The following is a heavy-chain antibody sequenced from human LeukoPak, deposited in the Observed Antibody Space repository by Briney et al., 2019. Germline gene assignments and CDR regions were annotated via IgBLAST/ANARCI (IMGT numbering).Heavy chain of an antibody. J-gene: IGHJ4*02. CDR2: INPNTGRT. CDR1: GYTFTDHF. V-gene: IGHV1-2*02. Sequence: ASVKVSCKTSGYTFTDHFIHFMRQAPGQGLEWMGWINPNTGRTSYAQKFQGRVTVTRDMSVTTAYMELSGLTSDDTAVYYCARISRGNYDYIWGSYRYSHFDYWGQGTLVTVSS. CDR3: ARISRGNYDYIWGSYRYSHFDY. D-gene: IGHD3-16*02.